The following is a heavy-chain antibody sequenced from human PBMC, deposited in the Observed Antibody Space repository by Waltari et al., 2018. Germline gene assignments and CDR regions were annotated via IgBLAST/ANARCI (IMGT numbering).Heavy chain of an antibody. CDR2: IYTSVSA. CDR1: GGSISNYY. CDR3: AREVRRDGFNYLDY. J-gene: IGHJ4*02. D-gene: IGHD5-12*01. V-gene: IGHV4-4*07. Sequence: QEQLQESGPGLVKPSETLSLTCSVSGGSISNYYWSWIRQPAGKGLEWIGRIYTSVSANYSPSIKSRVTMSVDTSKNQFSLKLNSVTAADTAVYYCAREVRRDGFNYLDYWGQGTLVTVSS.